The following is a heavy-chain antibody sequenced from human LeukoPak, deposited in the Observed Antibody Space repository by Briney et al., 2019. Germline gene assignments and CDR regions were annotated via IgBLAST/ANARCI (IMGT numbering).Heavy chain of an antibody. Sequence: PGGSLRLSCAVSGFTVTDNYMSWVRQAPGKGLQWVSVVYPDGRTYYADSVKGRFTISRDNSRNTLLLQLNSLRADDTAVYYCARTNPVYGDYDYWGQGTLVTVS. D-gene: IGHD4-17*01. CDR1: GFTVTDNY. CDR3: ARTNPVYGDYDY. V-gene: IGHV3-53*01. CDR2: VYPDGRT. J-gene: IGHJ4*02.